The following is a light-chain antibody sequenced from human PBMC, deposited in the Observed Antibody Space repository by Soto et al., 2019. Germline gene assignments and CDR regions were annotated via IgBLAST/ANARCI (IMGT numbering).Light chain of an antibody. Sequence: QSALTQPPSASGTPGQRVTVSCSGSSSNIASNTVNWYQQLPGTAPKLLIYSNDQRPSGVPDRFSASKSGTSASLAISGLQSADEADYYCASWDDSLNGHVFANGTKVTVL. CDR1: SSNIASNT. V-gene: IGLV1-44*01. CDR2: SND. J-gene: IGLJ1*01. CDR3: ASWDDSLNGHV.